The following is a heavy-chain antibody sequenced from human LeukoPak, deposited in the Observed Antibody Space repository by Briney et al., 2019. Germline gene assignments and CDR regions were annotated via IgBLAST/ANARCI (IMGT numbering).Heavy chain of an antibody. CDR3: TTPAFLGKSPYGLDV. CDR2: IKTITDDGTT. CDR1: GFIFRDAW. D-gene: IGHD3-3*01. Sequence: GESLKISCVASGFIFRDAWMSWVRRAPGKGLEWVGRIKTITDDGTTDYAAPVTGRFTISRDDSKNMLFLQMNTLKTEDTAVYYCTTPAFLGKSPYGLDVWGQGTTVTVSS. J-gene: IGHJ6*02. V-gene: IGHV3-15*01.